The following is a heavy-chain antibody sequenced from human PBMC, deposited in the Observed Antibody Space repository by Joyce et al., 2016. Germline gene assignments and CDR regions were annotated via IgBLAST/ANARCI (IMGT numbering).Heavy chain of an antibody. V-gene: IGHV1-3*01. Sequence: QVHLAQSGDEVRKPGASVKVSCKGSGYPFTTYALHWLCQGPGQRLEWLGWINGGNGERKNAQKLEGRVTVRGDRSASTIYNELRSLRSENTAVYYCAREKGIGERTFHPKYSGLDVWGQGTTVTVSS. CDR1: GYPFTTYA. CDR3: AREKGIGERTFHPKYSGLDV. J-gene: IGHJ6*02. CDR2: INGGNGER. D-gene: IGHD3-3*02.